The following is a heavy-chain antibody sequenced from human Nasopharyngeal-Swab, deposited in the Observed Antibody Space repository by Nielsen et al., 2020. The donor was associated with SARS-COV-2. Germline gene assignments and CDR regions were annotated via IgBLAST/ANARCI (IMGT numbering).Heavy chain of an antibody. CDR2: IYHSGST. Sequence: WIRQPPGKGLEWIGEIYHSGSTYYNPSLKSRVTISVDTSKNQFSLKLSSVTAADTAVYYCAGFPYCSGGSCSNDYWGQGTLVTVSS. D-gene: IGHD2-15*01. V-gene: IGHV4-34*09. J-gene: IGHJ4*02. CDR3: AGFPYCSGGSCSNDY.